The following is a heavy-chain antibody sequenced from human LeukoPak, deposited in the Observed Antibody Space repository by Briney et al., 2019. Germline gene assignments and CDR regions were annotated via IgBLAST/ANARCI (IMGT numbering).Heavy chain of an antibody. V-gene: IGHV4-38-2*02. CDR1: GYSISSGYY. D-gene: IGHD3-9*01. CDR2: FYHTKNT. CDR3: ARASVLTGYYTAVTFDY. J-gene: IGHJ4*02. Sequence: SETLSLTCSVSGYSISSGYYWGWIRQPPGKGLEWIGSFYHTKNTYYNPSLKSRVTMSVDTSKNQFSLKLTSVTAADTAVYYCARASVLTGYYTAVTFDYWGQGTLVTVSS.